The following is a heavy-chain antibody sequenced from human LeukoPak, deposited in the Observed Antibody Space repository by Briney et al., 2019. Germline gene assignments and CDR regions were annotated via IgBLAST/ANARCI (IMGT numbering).Heavy chain of an antibody. Sequence: KPSETLSLTCAVSGGSIRSTSYYWGWIRQPPGKGLEWIGSIYYSGSTYYNPSLKSRVTISLDTSKNEFSLKLSSVTAADTAVYYCATIVRRYYDSSGYYYYYMDVWGKGTRSPSP. CDR3: ATIVRRYYDSSGYYYYYMDV. D-gene: IGHD3-22*01. J-gene: IGHJ6*03. CDR2: IYYSGST. CDR1: GGSIRSTSYY. V-gene: IGHV4-39*07.